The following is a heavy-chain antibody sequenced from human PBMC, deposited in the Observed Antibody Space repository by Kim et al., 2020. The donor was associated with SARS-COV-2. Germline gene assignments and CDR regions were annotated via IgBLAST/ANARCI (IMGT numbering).Heavy chain of an antibody. CDR2: ISSSGSTI. CDR1: GFTFSSYE. Sequence: GGSLRLSCAASGFTFSSYEMNWVRQAPGKGLEWVSYISSSGSTIYYADSVKGRFTISRDNAKNSLYLQMNSLRAEDTAVYYCARDEGSKASDYYGMDVWGQGTTVTVSS. V-gene: IGHV3-48*03. J-gene: IGHJ6*02. CDR3: ARDEGSKASDYYGMDV. D-gene: IGHD6-13*01.